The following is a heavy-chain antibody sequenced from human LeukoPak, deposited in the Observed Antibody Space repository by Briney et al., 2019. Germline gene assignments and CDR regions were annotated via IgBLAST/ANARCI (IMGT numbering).Heavy chain of an antibody. J-gene: IGHJ6*02. CDR3: AREGCGGDCYSYYYYGMDV. CDR1: GFTFSSYS. Sequence: GGSLRLSCAASGFTFSSYSMNWVRQAPGKGLEWVSSISSGSSYIYYADSVKGRFTISRDNAKNSLYLQMNSLRAEDTAVYYCAREGCGGDCYSYYYYGMDVWGQGTTVTVSS. V-gene: IGHV3-21*01. CDR2: ISSGSSYI. D-gene: IGHD2-21*02.